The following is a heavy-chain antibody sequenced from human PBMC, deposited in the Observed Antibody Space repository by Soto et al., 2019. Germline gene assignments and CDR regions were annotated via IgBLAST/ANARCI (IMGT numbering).Heavy chain of an antibody. CDR3: ARPSSWFDP. CDR1: GFTFSSYS. J-gene: IGHJ5*02. V-gene: IGHV3-48*02. CDR2: ISSSSSTI. Sequence: EVQLVESGGGLVQPGGSLRLSCAASGFTFSSYSMNWVRQAPGKGLEWVSYISSSSSTIYYADSVKGRFTISRDNAKNSLYLQMISLRDEDTAVYYCARPSSWFDPWGQGTLVTVSS.